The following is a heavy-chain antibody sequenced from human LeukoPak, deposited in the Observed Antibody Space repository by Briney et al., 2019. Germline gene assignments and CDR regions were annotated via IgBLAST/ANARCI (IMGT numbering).Heavy chain of an antibody. CDR2: ISGSSSTT. CDR3: AGDQVPAAMPDYYYYGMDV. V-gene: IGHV3-48*01. Sequence: PGGSLRLSCAASGFTFSSFSVNWVRQAPGKGLEWVSYISGSSSTTYYADSVKGRFTISRDNSKNTLYLQMNSLRAEDTAVYYCAGDQVPAAMPDYYYYGMDVWGQGTTVTVSS. CDR1: GFTFSSFS. D-gene: IGHD2-2*01. J-gene: IGHJ6*02.